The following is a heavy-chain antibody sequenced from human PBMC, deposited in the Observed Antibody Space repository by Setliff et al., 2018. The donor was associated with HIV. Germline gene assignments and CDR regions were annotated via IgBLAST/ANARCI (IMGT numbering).Heavy chain of an antibody. V-gene: IGHV4-59*04. Sequence: SETLSLTCTVSGGSISTYYWSWIRQPPGKGLEWIGSIYYNGRTYYDPSLKSRVSIFVDTSKTQFYLKLRSVTASDTAVYYCASYTSKLDWFDPWGQGTLVTVSS. CDR3: ASYTSKLDWFDP. CDR1: GGSISTYY. J-gene: IGHJ5*02. CDR2: IYYNGRT. D-gene: IGHD2-2*02.